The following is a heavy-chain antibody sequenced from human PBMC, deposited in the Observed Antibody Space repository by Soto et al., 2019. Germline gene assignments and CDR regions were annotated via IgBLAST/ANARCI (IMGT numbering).Heavy chain of an antibody. D-gene: IGHD3-16*02. Sequence: EVQLVESGGGLVQPGGSLRLSCAASEFTFNNYWRHWVRQVPGQGLEWVSRINTDGSTTNYADSVMGRFTISRDNADNTAYLPMISLQAEETAVYYCARGIYLKYGLDVWGQGATVTVSS. CDR2: INTDGSTT. CDR3: ARGIYLKYGLDV. J-gene: IGHJ6*02. CDR1: EFTFNNYW. V-gene: IGHV3-74*01.